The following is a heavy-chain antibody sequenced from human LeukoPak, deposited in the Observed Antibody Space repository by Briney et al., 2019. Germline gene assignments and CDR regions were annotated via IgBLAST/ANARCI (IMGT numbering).Heavy chain of an antibody. CDR2: INHSGST. CDR1: GGSFSGYY. J-gene: IGHJ4*02. V-gene: IGHV4-34*01. CDR3: ARQSVYTFDY. Sequence: PSETLSLTCAVYGGSFSGYYWSWIRQPPGKGLEWIGEINHSGSTNYNPSLKSRVTISVDTSKNQFSLKLSSVTAADTAVYYCARQSVYTFDYWGQGTLVTVS.